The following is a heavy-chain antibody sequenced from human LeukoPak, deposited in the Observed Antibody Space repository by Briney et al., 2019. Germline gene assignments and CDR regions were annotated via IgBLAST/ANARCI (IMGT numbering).Heavy chain of an antibody. D-gene: IGHD5-18*01. V-gene: IGHV3-74*01. CDR1: GFTFTTYW. CDR3: ARDAVDTATAV. Sequence: GGSLRLSCAASGFTFTTYWMHWVRQAPGKGLVWVSHINSDGSITSYADSVKGRFTISRDNAKNTLYLQMNSLRAEDTAVYYCARDAVDTATAVWGKGTTVPVSS. J-gene: IGHJ6*04. CDR2: INSDGSIT.